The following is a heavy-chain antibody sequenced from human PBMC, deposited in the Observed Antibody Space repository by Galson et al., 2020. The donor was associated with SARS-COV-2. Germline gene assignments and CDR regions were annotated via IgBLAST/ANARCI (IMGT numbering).Heavy chain of an antibody. J-gene: IGHJ3*02. CDR3: ARSTTHHTYFYDSSGYYDAFDI. D-gene: IGHD3-22*01. Sequence: SGTLSLTCSAASCYIRDSYWSWIRHSPGKGREWFGLITHTGSTHSTPSPRRGVMTSPDTTTNQFSLWLRTVPAVETARYYCARSTTHHTYFYDSSGYYDAFDIWGQGTMVTVSS. CDR1: SCYIRDSY. CDR2: ITHTGST. V-gene: IGHV4-59*13.